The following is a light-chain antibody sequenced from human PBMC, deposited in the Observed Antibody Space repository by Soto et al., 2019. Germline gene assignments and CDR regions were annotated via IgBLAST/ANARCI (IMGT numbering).Light chain of an antibody. V-gene: IGLV1-40*01. CDR2: GNS. CDR1: SSNIGAGYD. CDR3: QSYDSSLSGSGV. Sequence: QSVLTQPPSVSGAPGQRVTISCTGSSSNIGAGYDVHWYQQLPGTAPKPLLYGNSNRPSGVPDRFSGSKSGTSASLAITGLQAEDEADYYCQSYDSSLSGSGVFGTGTKLTVL. J-gene: IGLJ1*01.